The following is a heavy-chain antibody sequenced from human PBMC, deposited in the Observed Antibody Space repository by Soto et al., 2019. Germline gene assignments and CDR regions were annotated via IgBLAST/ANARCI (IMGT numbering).Heavy chain of an antibody. CDR1: GFTFSSYS. D-gene: IGHD5-18*01. CDR2: ISSSSSNI. CDR3: ASNSYGYVDYYYGMDV. J-gene: IGHJ6*02. V-gene: IGHV3-48*02. Sequence: EVQLVESGGGLVQPGGSLRLSCAASGFTFSSYSMNWVRQAPGKGLEWVSYISSSSSNIYYADSVKGLFTISRDNAKDSLYLQMNSLRDEDTAVSYWASNSYGYVDYYYGMDVWGQGTTVAVSS.